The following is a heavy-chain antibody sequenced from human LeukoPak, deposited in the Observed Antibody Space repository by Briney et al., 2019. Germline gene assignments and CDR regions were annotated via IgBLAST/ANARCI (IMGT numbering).Heavy chain of an antibody. CDR3: ARAPQSDYGTHWYFDL. D-gene: IGHD4-17*01. Sequence: SETLSLTCAVYGGSFSGYYWSWIRQPPGKGLEWIGEINHSGSTNYNPSLKSRVTISVDTSKNQFSLELSSVTAADTAVYYCARAPQSDYGTHWYFDLWGRGTLVTVSS. J-gene: IGHJ2*01. CDR1: GGSFSGYY. CDR2: INHSGST. V-gene: IGHV4-34*01.